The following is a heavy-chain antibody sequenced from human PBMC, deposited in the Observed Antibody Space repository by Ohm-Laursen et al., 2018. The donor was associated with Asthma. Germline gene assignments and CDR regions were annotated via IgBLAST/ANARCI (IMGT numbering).Heavy chain of an antibody. CDR2: IRWNSGRI. Sequence: SLRLSCAASGFTLDDYVTQWVRKAPGKGLEWVSGIRWNSGRIHYADSVKGRFTISRDDSKNTLYLQMHSLRAEDTAVYYCVRGPMGDSPYAFDVWGQGTTVTVS. CDR3: VRGPMGDSPYAFDV. J-gene: IGHJ6*02. D-gene: IGHD3-16*01. V-gene: IGHV3-9*01. CDR1: GFTLDDYV.